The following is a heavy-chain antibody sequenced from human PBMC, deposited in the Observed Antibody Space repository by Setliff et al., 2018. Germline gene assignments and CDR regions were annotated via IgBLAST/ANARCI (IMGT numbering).Heavy chain of an antibody. D-gene: IGHD3-9*01. J-gene: IGHJ3*02. Sequence: ASVKVSCKASGYTFTTYAMSWMRQAPGQGLEWMGWINTNTGNPNYAQGFTGRFVFSLDTSVSTAYLQISSLKAEDTAIYYCTTDKEAPSYYFDQDAFDMWGQGTGVTVS. CDR3: TTDKEAPSYYFDQDAFDM. CDR2: INTNTGNP. CDR1: GYTFTTYA. V-gene: IGHV7-4-1*02.